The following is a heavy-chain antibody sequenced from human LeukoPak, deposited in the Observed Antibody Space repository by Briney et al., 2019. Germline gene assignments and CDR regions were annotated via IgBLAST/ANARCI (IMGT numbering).Heavy chain of an antibody. V-gene: IGHV3-30*02. Sequence: GGSLRLSCAASGFTFSTHGMHWVRQAPGKGLEWVAFTPYDGNSKYYTDSVKGRFTMSKDNMKSTLYLQMNSLGIEDTAVYYCARAEGVDLYFDYWGQGTPVTVSS. CDR2: TPYDGNSK. D-gene: IGHD3-16*01. CDR3: ARAEGVDLYFDY. CDR1: GFTFSTHG. J-gene: IGHJ4*02.